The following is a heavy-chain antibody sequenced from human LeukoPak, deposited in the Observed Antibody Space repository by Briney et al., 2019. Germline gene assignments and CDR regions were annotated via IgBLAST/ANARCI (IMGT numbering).Heavy chain of an antibody. CDR3: ARDSYSSGWYHYYYYMDV. D-gene: IGHD6-19*01. CDR2: IKEDGSEK. V-gene: IGHV3-7*01. J-gene: IGHJ6*03. CDR1: GFTLSSYW. Sequence: PGGSLRLSCAASGFTLSSYWMSWVRQAPGKGLEWVANIKEDGSEKYYVDSVKGRFTISRDNAKNSLYLQMNSLRAEDTAVYYCARDSYSSGWYHYYYYMDVWGKGTTVTVSS.